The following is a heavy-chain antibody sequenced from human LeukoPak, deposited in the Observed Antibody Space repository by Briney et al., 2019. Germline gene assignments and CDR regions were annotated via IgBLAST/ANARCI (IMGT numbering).Heavy chain of an antibody. CDR2: MYHSGIT. J-gene: IGHJ5*02. D-gene: IGHD3-10*01. CDR1: GYSINSAYY. CDR3: ARLTPGKNWFDP. V-gene: IGHV4-38-2*01. Sequence: SETLSLTCAVSGYSINSAYYWGLIRQPPGKGLEWIGSMYHSGITYYNPSLKSRVTISVDTSKNQFSLKLNSVTAADTAVYYCARLTPGKNWFDPWGQGTLVTVSS.